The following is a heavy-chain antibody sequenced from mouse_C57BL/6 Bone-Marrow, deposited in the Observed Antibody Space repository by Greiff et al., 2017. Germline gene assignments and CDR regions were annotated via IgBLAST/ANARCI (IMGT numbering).Heavy chain of an antibody. CDR3: TVAYYSNSWFAY. CDR1: GFNIKDDY. J-gene: IGHJ3*01. Sequence: EVQLVESGAELVRPGASVKLSCTASGFNIKDDYMHWVKQRPEQGLEWIGWIDPENGDTEYASKFQGKATITADTSSNTAYLQLSSLTSEDTAVYYCTVAYYSNSWFAYWGQGTLVTVSA. V-gene: IGHV14-4*01. D-gene: IGHD2-5*01. CDR2: IDPENGDT.